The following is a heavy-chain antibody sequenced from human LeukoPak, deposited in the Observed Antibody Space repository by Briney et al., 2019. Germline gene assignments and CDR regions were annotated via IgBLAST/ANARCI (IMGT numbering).Heavy chain of an antibody. CDR2: ISGGGYYI. D-gene: IGHD3-3*02. V-gene: IGHV3-23*01. Sequence: PGGSLRLSCAASGFSFSSYAMTWVRQAPGRGLEWVSAISGGGYYIYYADSVRGRFTTSRDNSKNTLYLQMTKLRAEDTGLYYCAKNRGTGLAFYDYWGQGTQVTVSS. CDR1: GFSFSSYA. CDR3: AKNRGTGLAFYDY. J-gene: IGHJ4*02.